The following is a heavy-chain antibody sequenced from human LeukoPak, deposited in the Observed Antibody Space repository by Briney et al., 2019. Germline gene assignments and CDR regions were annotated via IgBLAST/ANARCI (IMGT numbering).Heavy chain of an antibody. CDR1: GFTFSAYS. CDR2: IYSGGNT. Sequence: GGSRRLSCAASGFTFSAYSMAWFRKAPGKGLEWVSVIYSGGNTYYADSVKGRFTISRDNSKNTVYLQMNSLRAEDTAVYYCARGETSSYDYWGQGTLVTVSS. V-gene: IGHV3-53*01. CDR3: ARGETSSYDY. D-gene: IGHD2-2*01. J-gene: IGHJ4*02.